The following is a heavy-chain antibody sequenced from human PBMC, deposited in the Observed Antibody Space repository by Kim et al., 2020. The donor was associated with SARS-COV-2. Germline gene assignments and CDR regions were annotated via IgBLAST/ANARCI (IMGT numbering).Heavy chain of an antibody. CDR1: GFSFGDYA. V-gene: IGHV3-49*04. D-gene: IGHD6-19*01. CDR2: IRSKSNTGTT. Sequence: GGSLRLSCTTSGFSFGDYAMSWVRQAPGKGLEWVGFIRSKSNTGTTQYAASVKGRFTISRDDSKSIAYLQMNRLKTEDTAVYYCARERGGYSSAWFRRY. CDR3: ARERGGYSSAWFRRY. J-gene: IGHJ2*01.